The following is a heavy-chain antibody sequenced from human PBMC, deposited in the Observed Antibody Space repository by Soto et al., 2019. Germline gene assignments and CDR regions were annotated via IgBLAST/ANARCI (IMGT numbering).Heavy chain of an antibody. CDR3: ATLPGLGGDWYFDY. Sequence: SETLSLTCTVSGGSISSYYWSWIRQPPGKGLEWIGYIYYSGSTNYNPSLKSRVTISVDTSKNQFSLKLSSVTAADTAVYYCATLPGLGGDWYFDYWGQGTLVTVSS. CDR2: IYYSGST. J-gene: IGHJ4*02. V-gene: IGHV4-59*01. D-gene: IGHD2-21*02. CDR1: GGSISSYY.